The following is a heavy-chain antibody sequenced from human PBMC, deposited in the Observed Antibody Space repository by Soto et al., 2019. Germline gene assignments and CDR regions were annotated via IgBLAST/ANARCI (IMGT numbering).Heavy chain of an antibody. Sequence: ASVKVSCKASGYTFTSYGISWVRQAPGQGLEWMGWISAYNGNTNYAQKLQGRVTMTTDTSTSTAYMELRSLRSDDTAVYYCARDGPYIGSSIYYYYGMDVWGQGTTVNVSS. CDR2: ISAYNGNT. CDR1: GYTFTSYG. D-gene: IGHD1-26*01. V-gene: IGHV1-18*01. J-gene: IGHJ6*02. CDR3: ARDGPYIGSSIYYYYGMDV.